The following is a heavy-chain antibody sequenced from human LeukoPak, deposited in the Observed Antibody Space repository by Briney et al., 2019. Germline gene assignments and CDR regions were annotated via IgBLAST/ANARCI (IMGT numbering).Heavy chain of an antibody. CDR2: IYTSGST. Sequence: PSETLSLTCTVSGGSISSGSYYWSWIRQPAGKGLVWIGRIYTSGSTNYNPSLKSRVTISVDTSKNQFSLKLSSVTAADTAVYYCARSALRYLTSGVVTARYYYYYYMDVWGKGTTVTISS. V-gene: IGHV4-61*02. D-gene: IGHD2-21*02. J-gene: IGHJ6*03. CDR3: ARSALRYLTSGVVTARYYYYYYMDV. CDR1: GGSISSGSYY.